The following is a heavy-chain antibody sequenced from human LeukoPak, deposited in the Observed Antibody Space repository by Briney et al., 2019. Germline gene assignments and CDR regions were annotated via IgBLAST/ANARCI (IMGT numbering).Heavy chain of an antibody. V-gene: IGHV3-30*02. CDR1: GFTFSSYG. Sequence: GGSLRLSCAASGFTFSSYGMHWVRQAPGKGLEWVAFIRYDGSNKYYADSVKGRFTISRDNSKNTLYLQMNSLRAEDTAVYYCAKDREWELPEGAFDIWGQGTMVTVSS. CDR3: AKDREWELPEGAFDI. CDR2: IRYDGSNK. D-gene: IGHD1-26*01. J-gene: IGHJ3*02.